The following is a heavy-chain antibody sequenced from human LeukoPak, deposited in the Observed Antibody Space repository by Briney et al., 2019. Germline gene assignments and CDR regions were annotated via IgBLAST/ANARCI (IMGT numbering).Heavy chain of an antibody. J-gene: IGHJ4*02. CDR1: GYTFTTYK. CDR2: LNPSGSGT. V-gene: IGHV1-46*01. Sequence: APVTVSCKASGYTFTTYKMHWVRQAPGQGLEWMGILNPSGSGTRNAQKFQGRVTMTRDTSTSTVYMELSSLRSEDTVVYYCAKDGGTYSADYWGQGTLVTVSS. D-gene: IGHD1-26*01. CDR3: AKDGGTYSADY.